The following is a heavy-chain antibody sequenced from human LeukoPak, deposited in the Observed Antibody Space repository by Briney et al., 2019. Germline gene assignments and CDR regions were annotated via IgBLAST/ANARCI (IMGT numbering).Heavy chain of an antibody. CDR2: IYCSGST. Sequence: SETLSLTCTVSGGSISSSSYYWGWIRQPPGKGLEWIGSIYCSGSTYYNPSLKSRVTISVDTSKNQFSLKLSSVTAADTAVYYCARFITMIVVATTWGQGTLVTVSS. D-gene: IGHD3-22*01. V-gene: IGHV4-39*07. CDR3: ARFITMIVVATT. CDR1: GGSISSSSYY. J-gene: IGHJ5*02.